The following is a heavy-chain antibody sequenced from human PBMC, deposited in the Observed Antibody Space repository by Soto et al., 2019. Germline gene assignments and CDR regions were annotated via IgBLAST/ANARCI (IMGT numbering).Heavy chain of an antibody. CDR3: ALHILYYYYYGMDV. Sequence: ASVKVSCKASGYTFTSYGISWVRQAPGQGLEWMGWISAYNGNTNYAQKLQGRVTMTTDTSTSTAYMELRSLRYDDTAVYYCALHILYYYYYGMDVWGQGTTVTVSS. D-gene: IGHD2-2*02. CDR1: GYTFTSYG. J-gene: IGHJ6*02. V-gene: IGHV1-18*04. CDR2: ISAYNGNT.